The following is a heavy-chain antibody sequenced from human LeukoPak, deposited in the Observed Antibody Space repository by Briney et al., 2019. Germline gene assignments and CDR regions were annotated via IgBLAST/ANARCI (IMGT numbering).Heavy chain of an antibody. V-gene: IGHV3-7*03. CDR1: GFTFSSYW. J-gene: IGHJ4*02. D-gene: IGHD1-14*01. CDR3: ARRYFDY. CDR2: IKQDGSEK. Sequence: GGSLRLSCAAPGFTFSSYWMSWVRQAPGKGLEWVANIKQDGSEKYYVDSVKGRFTISRDNAKNSLYLQMNSLRAEDTAVYYCARRYFDYWGQGTLVTVSS.